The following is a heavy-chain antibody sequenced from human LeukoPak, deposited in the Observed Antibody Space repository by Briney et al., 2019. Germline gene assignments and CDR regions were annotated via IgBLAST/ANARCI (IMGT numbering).Heavy chain of an antibody. CDR3: ARPFRGPAAIPYYYYMDV. Sequence: ETLSLTCAVSGGSISSGGYSWSWVRQAPGKGLEWVSSISSSSSYIYYADSVKGRFTISRDNAKNSLYLQMNSLRAEDTAVYYCARPFRGPAAIPYYYYMDVWGKGTTVTVSS. J-gene: IGHJ6*03. CDR1: GGSISSGGYS. CDR2: ISSSSSYI. V-gene: IGHV3-21*01. D-gene: IGHD2-2*02.